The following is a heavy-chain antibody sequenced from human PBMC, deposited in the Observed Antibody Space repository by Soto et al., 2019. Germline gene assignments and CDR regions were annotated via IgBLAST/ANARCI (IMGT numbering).Heavy chain of an antibody. CDR1: GFTFSNSA. D-gene: IGHD6-19*01. J-gene: IGHJ4*02. Sequence: PGGSLRLSCAASGFTFSNSAMSWVRQAPGKGLEWVSGISDSGGNIYYADSVKGRFTISRDNSKSTLYLQMNSLRAEDTAVYYCAKGCSSGFYSCFDYWGQGTLVTVSS. V-gene: IGHV3-23*01. CDR2: ISDSGGNI. CDR3: AKGCSSGFYSCFDY.